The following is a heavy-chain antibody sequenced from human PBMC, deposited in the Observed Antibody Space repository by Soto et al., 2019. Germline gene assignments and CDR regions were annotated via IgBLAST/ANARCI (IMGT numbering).Heavy chain of an antibody. CDR3: ARENYDILTGYYFDY. J-gene: IGHJ4*02. V-gene: IGHV4-59*01. Sequence: PSETLSLTCTVSGGSISSYYWSWIRQPPGKGLEWIGYIYYSGSTNYNPSLKSRVTISVDTSKNQFSLKLSSVTAADTAVYYCARENYDILTGYYFDYWGQGTLVTVSS. CDR2: IYYSGST. CDR1: GGSISSYY. D-gene: IGHD3-9*01.